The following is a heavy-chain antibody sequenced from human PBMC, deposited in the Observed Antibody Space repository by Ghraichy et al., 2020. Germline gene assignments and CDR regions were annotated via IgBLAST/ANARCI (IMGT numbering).Heavy chain of an antibody. Sequence: ASVKVSCKASGYTFTSYGISWVRQAPGQGLEWMGWISAYNGNTNYAQKLQGRVTMTTDTSTSTAYMELRSLRSDDTAVYYCAREGDYVELATYYYGMDVWGQGTTVTVSS. CDR3: AREGDYVELATYYYGMDV. CDR1: GYTFTSYG. CDR2: ISAYNGNT. D-gene: IGHD4-17*01. J-gene: IGHJ6*02. V-gene: IGHV1-18*01.